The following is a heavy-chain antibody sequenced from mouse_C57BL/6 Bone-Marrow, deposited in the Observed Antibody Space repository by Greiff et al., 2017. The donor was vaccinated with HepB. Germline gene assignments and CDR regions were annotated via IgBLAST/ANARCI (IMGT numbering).Heavy chain of an antibody. CDR1: GFTFTDYY. J-gene: IGHJ3*01. CDR3: ARSPATTGAY. V-gene: IGHV7-3*01. Sequence: DVKLQESGGGLVQPGGSLSLSCAASGFTFTDYYMSWVRQPPGKALEWLGFIRNKANGYTTEYSASVKGRFTISRDNSQSILYLQMNALRAEDSATYYCARSPATTGAYWGQGTLVTVSA. D-gene: IGHD2-12*01. CDR2: IRNKANGYTT.